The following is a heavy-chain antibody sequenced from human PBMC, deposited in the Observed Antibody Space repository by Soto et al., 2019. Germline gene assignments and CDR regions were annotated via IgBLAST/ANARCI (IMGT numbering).Heavy chain of an antibody. J-gene: IGHJ5*02. Sequence: QVQLQESGPGLVKSSETLSLTCSVSGDSSSTYYWGWIRQPPGKGLEWIGYINYSGRSNHNPSLKSRLSISVVASKNRAALKLTSVTAADTAVYYCAISYCADSVSCNWFDPWGQGTLVVVSS. D-gene: IGHD2-8*02. CDR3: AISYCADSVSCNWFDP. CDR2: INYSGRS. CDR1: GDSSSTYY. V-gene: IGHV4-59*03.